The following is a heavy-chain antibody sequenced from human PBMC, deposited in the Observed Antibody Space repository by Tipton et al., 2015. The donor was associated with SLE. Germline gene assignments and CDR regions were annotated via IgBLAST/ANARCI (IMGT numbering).Heavy chain of an antibody. D-gene: IGHD1-26*01. V-gene: IGHV3-48*03. CDR2: ISSGGSTI. CDR3: ARDGSGSYVDALDI. Sequence: SLRLFCAASGFILSSYEMNWVRQAPGKGLEWVAYISSGGSTIYYADSVKDRFTISRDNAKNLVYLQMDSLRAEDTAVYYCARDGSGSYVDALDIWGQGKIVTVSS. CDR1: GFILSSYE. J-gene: IGHJ3*02.